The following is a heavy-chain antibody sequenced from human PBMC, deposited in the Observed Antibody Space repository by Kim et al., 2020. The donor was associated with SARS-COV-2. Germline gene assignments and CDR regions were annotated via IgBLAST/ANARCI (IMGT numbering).Heavy chain of an antibody. CDR1: GFTFTTYA. Sequence: GGSLRLSCAASGFTFTTYAMNWVRQAPGKGLEWVSTITGGGDNTYYADSVKGRFTISRDNSKNTLSLQMNSLRAEDTAIYYCALTFGRSTGYTRYWGQGTLVTVSS. J-gene: IGHJ4*02. V-gene: IGHV3-23*01. D-gene: IGHD6-13*01. CDR3: ALTFGRSTGYTRY. CDR2: ITGGGDNT.